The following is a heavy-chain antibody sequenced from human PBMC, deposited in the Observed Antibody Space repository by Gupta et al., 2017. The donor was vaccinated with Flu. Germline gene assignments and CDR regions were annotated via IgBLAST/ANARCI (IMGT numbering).Heavy chain of an antibody. CDR3: ASVLCTNGVCDAFDI. CDR2: INHSGST. J-gene: IGHJ3*02. CDR1: GGSFSGYY. Sequence: HVQLQQWCSVLLKLSETLSLSCAVYGGSFSGYYWSWIRQPPGKGLEWIGEINHSGSTNYNPSLKRRVTISVDTAKNQFSLKLSAVTAAETAVYYCASVLCTNGVCDAFDIWGQGTMVTVSS. V-gene: IGHV4-34*01. D-gene: IGHD2-8*01.